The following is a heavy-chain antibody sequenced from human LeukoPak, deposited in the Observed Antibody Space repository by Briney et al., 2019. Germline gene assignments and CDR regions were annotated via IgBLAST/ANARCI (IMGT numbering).Heavy chain of an antibody. V-gene: IGHV4-34*01. CDR3: ARGALWDYVWGSYRYSFDY. CDR1: GGSFSGYY. D-gene: IGHD3-16*02. CDR2: INHSGST. Sequence: SQTLSLTCAVYGGSFSGYYWSWIRQPPGKGLKWIGEINHSGSTNYNPSLKSRVTISVDTSKNQFSLKLSSVTAADTAVYYCARGALWDYVWGSYRYSFDYWGQGTLVTVSS. J-gene: IGHJ4*02.